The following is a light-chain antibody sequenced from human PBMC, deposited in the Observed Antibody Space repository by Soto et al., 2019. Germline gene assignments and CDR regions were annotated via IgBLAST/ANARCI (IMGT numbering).Light chain of an antibody. J-gene: IGKJ1*01. CDR3: QQYNNWPPWT. CDR2: GAS. CDR1: QSVFTN. Sequence: EIVMTQSPATLSVSPGERVTLSCRASQSVFTNLAWYQQKPGQAPRLLISGASTRATGIPARFSGSGSGTAFTLTISSLQSEDFAVYYCQQYNNWPPWTFGQGTKVELK. V-gene: IGKV3-15*01.